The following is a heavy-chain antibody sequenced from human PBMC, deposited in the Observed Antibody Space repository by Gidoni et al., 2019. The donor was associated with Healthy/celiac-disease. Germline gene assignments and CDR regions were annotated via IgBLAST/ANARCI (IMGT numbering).Heavy chain of an antibody. D-gene: IGHD6-19*01. J-gene: IGHJ4*02. CDR2: ISSSSIYI. CDR1: GFTFSSYS. Sequence: EVQLVESGGGLVKPGGSMSLSCAASGFTFSSYSMNWVRQAPGKGLEWVSSISSSSIYIYYADSVKGRFTISRDNAKNSLYLQMNSLRAEDTAVYYCARDSEQWLGEGYYFDYWGQGTLVTVSS. CDR3: ARDSEQWLGEGYYFDY. V-gene: IGHV3-21*01.